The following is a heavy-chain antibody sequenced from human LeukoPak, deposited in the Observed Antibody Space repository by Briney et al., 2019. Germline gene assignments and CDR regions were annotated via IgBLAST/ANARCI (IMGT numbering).Heavy chain of an antibody. CDR1: GFTFSSYA. J-gene: IGHJ4*02. D-gene: IGHD6-13*01. Sequence: GGSLRLSCAASGFTFSSYAMSWVRQAPGKGLEWVSAISGSGGSTYYADSVKGRFTISRDNSKNTLYLQMNSLRAEDTAVYYCAKDTITSVKIIAAAGADYWGQGTLVTVSS. V-gene: IGHV3-23*01. CDR2: ISGSGGST. CDR3: AKDTITSVKIIAAAGADY.